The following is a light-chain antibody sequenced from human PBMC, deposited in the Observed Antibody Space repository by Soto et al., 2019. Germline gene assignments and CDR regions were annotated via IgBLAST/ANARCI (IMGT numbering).Light chain of an antibody. CDR1: QSVSSS. Sequence: EIVMMQSPATLSVSPGERATLSCRASQSVSSSLAWYQQKPGQAPRVLIYGASIRATGIPARFSGSGSGTEFTLTISSLQSEDFAVYYCQQYNNWPWTFGQGTKVQIK. CDR2: GAS. CDR3: QQYNNWPWT. V-gene: IGKV3-15*01. J-gene: IGKJ1*01.